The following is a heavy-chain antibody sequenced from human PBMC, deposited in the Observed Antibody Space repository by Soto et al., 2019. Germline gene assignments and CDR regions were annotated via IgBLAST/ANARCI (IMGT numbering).Heavy chain of an antibody. CDR1: GGTFSSYA. V-gene: IGHV1-69*06. J-gene: IGHJ6*02. CDR2: IIPIFGTA. CDR3: ARYSTSGYYTGYYYYGMDV. Sequence: SVKVSCKASGGTFSSYAISWVRQAPGQGLEWMGGIIPIFGTANYAQKFQGRVTVTADKSTSTAYMELSSLRSEDTAVYYCARYSTSGYYTGYYYYGMDVWGQGTTVTVSS. D-gene: IGHD3-3*01.